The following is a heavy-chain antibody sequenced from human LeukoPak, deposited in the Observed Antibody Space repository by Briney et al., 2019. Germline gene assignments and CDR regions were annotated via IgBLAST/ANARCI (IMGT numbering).Heavy chain of an antibody. CDR2: ISYIGST. CDR3: ARDLVTVTKGFNI. J-gene: IGHJ3*02. V-gene: IGHV4-59*11. D-gene: IGHD4-17*01. Sequence: SEVLSLTRAVSADSFSSHYWTWIRQAPGKGLEWIGYISYIGSTNYNPSLMRRVAISIGTSKNQFPLKLSSVTAPDTAVYYCARDLVTVTKGFNIWGQGTMVSVSS. CDR1: ADSFSSHY.